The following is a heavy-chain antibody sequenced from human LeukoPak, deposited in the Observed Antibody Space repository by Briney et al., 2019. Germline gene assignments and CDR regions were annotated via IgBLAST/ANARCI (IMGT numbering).Heavy chain of an antibody. Sequence: PSETLSLTCTVSGGSVRSGSYYWSWIRQPPGKGLEWIGYIYYTGSTNYNPSLKSRVTMFVDMSKNQFSLRLSSVTAADTAVYYCARHRAYSSSSPFDYWGQGTLVTVSS. J-gene: IGHJ4*02. D-gene: IGHD6-6*01. CDR2: IYYTGST. CDR1: GGSVRSGSYY. CDR3: ARHRAYSSSSPFDY. V-gene: IGHV4-61*01.